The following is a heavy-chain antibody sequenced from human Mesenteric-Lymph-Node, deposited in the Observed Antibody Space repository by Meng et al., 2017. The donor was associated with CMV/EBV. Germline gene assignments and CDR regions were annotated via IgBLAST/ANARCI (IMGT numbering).Heavy chain of an antibody. CDR1: GFTFSGYT. V-gene: IGHV3-64*04. Sequence: GESLKISCAASGFTFSGYTMHWVRQAPGKGLEYVSAIRGNGGSTYYADSVKGRFTISRDNSKNTLYLQMNSLRAEDTAMYYCARRTYGDSPYAFDIWGQGTMVTVSS. CDR3: ARRTYGDSPYAFDI. J-gene: IGHJ3*02. CDR2: IRGNGGST. D-gene: IGHD3-10*01.